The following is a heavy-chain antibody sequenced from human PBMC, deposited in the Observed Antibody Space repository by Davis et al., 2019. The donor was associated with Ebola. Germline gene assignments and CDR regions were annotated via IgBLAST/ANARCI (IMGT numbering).Heavy chain of an antibody. D-gene: IGHD5-18*01. CDR3: ARGGEVRGYSYGQLDY. V-gene: IGHV1-46*01. CDR1: GYTFTSYY. Sequence: ASVKVSCKASGYTFTSYYMHWVRQAPGQGLEWMGIINPSGGSTSYAQKFQGRVTMTRDTSTSTVYMELSSLRSDDTALYYCARGGEVRGYSYGQLDYWGQGTLVTVSS. CDR2: INPSGGST. J-gene: IGHJ4*02.